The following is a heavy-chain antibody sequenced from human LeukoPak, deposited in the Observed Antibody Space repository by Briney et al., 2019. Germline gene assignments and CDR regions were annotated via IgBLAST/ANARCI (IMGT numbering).Heavy chain of an antibody. CDR1: GGSISGYY. D-gene: IGHD2-21*02. J-gene: IGHJ4*02. CDR2: LFYKRGA. V-gene: IGHV4-59*01. Sequence: SETLSLTCSVSGGSISGYYWSWSRQAPGKGVEWIGNLFYKRGAWYKSSLKSRVTTLVDTSKNELSLTLTSVTAADTAVYYCARWTDCGGDCHILEYWGQGILVTVSS. CDR3: ARWTDCGGDCHILEY.